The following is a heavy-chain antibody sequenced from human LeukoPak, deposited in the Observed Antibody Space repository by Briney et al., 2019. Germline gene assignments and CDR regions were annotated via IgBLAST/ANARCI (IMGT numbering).Heavy chain of an antibody. Sequence: ASVKVSCKASGYTFTGYYIHWVRQAPGQGLEWMGRINPNNGGTNYAQKFQGRVTMTRDMSMSTASMELSRLRSDDTAVYYCAGEDNSSGYRPFDIWVQGTMVTVPS. V-gene: IGHV1-2*06. CDR2: INPNNGGT. J-gene: IGHJ3*02. CDR3: AGEDNSSGYRPFDI. D-gene: IGHD3-22*01. CDR1: GYTFTGYY.